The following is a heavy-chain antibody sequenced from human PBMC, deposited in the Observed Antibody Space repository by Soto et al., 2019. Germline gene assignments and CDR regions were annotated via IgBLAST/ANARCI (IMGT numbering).Heavy chain of an antibody. Sequence: ESLKISCKGSGYSFTSYSISWVRQMPGKGLEWMGRIDPSDSYTNYSPSFQGHVTISADKSISTAYLQWSSLKASDTAMYYCARRIAVDVAGFDYWGQGTLVTVSS. CDR3: ARRIAVDVAGFDY. V-gene: IGHV5-10-1*01. J-gene: IGHJ4*02. CDR2: IDPSDSYT. CDR1: GYSFTSYS. D-gene: IGHD6-19*01.